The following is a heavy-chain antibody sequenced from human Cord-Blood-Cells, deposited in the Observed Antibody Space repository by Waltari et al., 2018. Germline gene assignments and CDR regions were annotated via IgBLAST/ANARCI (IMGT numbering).Heavy chain of an antibody. CDR3: ARDGSSGYLSNFDY. CDR2: IIPIFGTA. D-gene: IGHD6-19*01. V-gene: IGHV1-69*06. Sequence: VQLVQSGAEVKKPGASVKVSCKASGATFRRYAISRLQHAPGQGLEWMGGIIPIFGTANYAQKFQGRVTITADKSTSTAYMELSSLRSEDTAVYYCARDGSSGYLSNFDYWGQGTLVTVSS. J-gene: IGHJ4*02. CDR1: GATFRRYA.